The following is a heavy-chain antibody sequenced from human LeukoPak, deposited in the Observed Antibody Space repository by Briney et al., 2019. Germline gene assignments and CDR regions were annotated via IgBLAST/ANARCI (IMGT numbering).Heavy chain of an antibody. CDR1: GFTFSRYW. CDR3: ARDHSDSSIYYPDNWFDP. Sequence: PGGSLRLSCAASGFTFSRYWMHWVRQAPGKGLVWVSRIDTDGSTTTYADSVKGRFTISRDNAKNTLYLQMNSLRAEDTAVYFCARDHSDSSIYYPDNWFDPWGQGTLVTVSS. V-gene: IGHV3-74*03. CDR2: IDTDGSTT. D-gene: IGHD3-22*01. J-gene: IGHJ5*02.